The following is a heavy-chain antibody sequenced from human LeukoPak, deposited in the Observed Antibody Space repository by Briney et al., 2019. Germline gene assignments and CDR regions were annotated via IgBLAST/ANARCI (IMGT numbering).Heavy chain of an antibody. CDR1: GGSISSGGYF. J-gene: IGHJ4*02. V-gene: IGHV4-31*03. CDR2: IYYSGST. Sequence: SETLSLTCTVSGGSISSGGYFWSWIRQHPGKGLECIGHIYYSGSTYYNPSLKSRVTISADTSKNQFSLKLSSVTAADTAVYYCARGDSGYDKYYFDYWGQGTLVTVSS. CDR3: ARGDSGYDKYYFDY. D-gene: IGHD5-12*01.